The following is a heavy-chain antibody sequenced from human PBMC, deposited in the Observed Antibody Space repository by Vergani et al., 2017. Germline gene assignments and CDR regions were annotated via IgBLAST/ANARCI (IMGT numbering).Heavy chain of an antibody. V-gene: IGHV1-2*02. D-gene: IGHD3-22*01. CDR1: GYTFTGYY. CDR3: ARVPNTGYDSSGYYFDY. Sequence: QVQLVQSGDEEQKPGASVKVSCKASGYTFTGYYMHWVRQAPGQGLEWMGWINPNSGGTNYAQKFQGRVTMTRDTSISTAYMELSRLRSDDTAVYYCARVPNTGYDSSGYYFDYWGQGTLVTVSS. J-gene: IGHJ4*02. CDR2: INPNSGGT.